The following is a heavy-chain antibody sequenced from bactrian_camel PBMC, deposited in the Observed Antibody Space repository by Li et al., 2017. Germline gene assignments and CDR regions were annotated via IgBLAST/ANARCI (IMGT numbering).Heavy chain of an antibody. CDR1: GYPGMAPC. CDR3: VTGMGWFDY. D-gene: IGHD6*01. Sequence: VQLVESGGGSVQAGGSLRLSCEFRGYPGMAPCLAWFRQAPGKEREGVATIYTADRKAYYADSVKGRFTISRDNAKNTLYLHLHDLKSEDSAQYYCVTGMGWFDYWGQGTQVTVS. CDR2: IYTADRKA. V-gene: IGHV3S1*01. J-gene: IGHJ4*01.